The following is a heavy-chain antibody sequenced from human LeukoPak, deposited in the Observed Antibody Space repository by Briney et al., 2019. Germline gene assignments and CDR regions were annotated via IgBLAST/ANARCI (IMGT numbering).Heavy chain of an antibody. J-gene: IGHJ4*02. CDR2: ISAYNGNT. V-gene: IGHV1-18*01. CDR3: ARAGGTMVRGFIIEGDY. D-gene: IGHD3-10*01. Sequence: ASVKVSCKASGYTFTSYGISWVRQAPGQGLEWMGWISAYNGNTNFAQKLQGRVTMTTDKSTSTAYMELRSLRSDDTSVYYCARAGGTMVRGFIIEGDYWGQGTLVTVSS. CDR1: GYTFTSYG.